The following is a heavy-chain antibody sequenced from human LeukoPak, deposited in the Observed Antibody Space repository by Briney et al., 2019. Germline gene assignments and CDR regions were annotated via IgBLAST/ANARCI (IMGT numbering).Heavy chain of an antibody. CDR3: ARGPYCSSTSCYASWFDP. CDR2: IYYSGST. J-gene: IGHJ5*02. CDR1: GGSISSSSYY. Sequence: SETLSLTCTVSGGSISSSSYYWGWIRQPPGKGLEWIGSIYYSGSTYYNPSLKSRVTISVDTSKNQFSLKLSSVTAADTAVYYCARGPYCSSTSCYASWFDPWGQGTLVTVSS. D-gene: IGHD2-2*01. V-gene: IGHV4-39*07.